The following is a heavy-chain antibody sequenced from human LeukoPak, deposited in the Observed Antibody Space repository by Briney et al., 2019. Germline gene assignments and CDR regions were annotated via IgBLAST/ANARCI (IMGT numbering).Heavy chain of an antibody. D-gene: IGHD3-9*01. CDR3: AKFQLYYDILTGYKDAFDI. CDR1: GFSFSDYG. J-gene: IGHJ3*02. V-gene: IGHV3-30*18. Sequence: GGSLRLSCAASGFSFSDYGMHWVRQAPGKGLEWVAVISYDGTETYYADSVKGRFTISRDNSKNTLYLQMNSLRAEDTAVYYCAKFQLYYDILTGYKDAFDIWGQGTMVTVSS. CDR2: ISYDGTET.